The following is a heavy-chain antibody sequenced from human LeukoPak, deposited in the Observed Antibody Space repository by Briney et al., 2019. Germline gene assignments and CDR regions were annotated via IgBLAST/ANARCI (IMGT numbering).Heavy chain of an antibody. V-gene: IGHV1-18*01. CDR2: FSAYNGNT. CDR1: RYTYTSYV. J-gene: IGHJ6*04. D-gene: IGHD3-3*01. Sequence: GASVRASFKAARYTYTSYVTSWVGPSPRQGLEWMGWFSAYNGNTNYAQKVQDRVTITADISTNTVYMELSNLRSEDTAVYFCAEIPVFGVVLHQEPVWGKGTTVTVSS. CDR3: AEIPVFGVVLHQEPV.